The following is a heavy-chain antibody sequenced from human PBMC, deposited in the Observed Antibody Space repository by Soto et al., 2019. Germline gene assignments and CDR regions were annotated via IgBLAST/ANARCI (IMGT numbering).Heavy chain of an antibody. CDR2: ISTGGVP. CDR1: GITSGCYD. D-gene: IGHD5-12*01. Sequence: PGGALRLYCSESGITSGCYDISWVRKAPGKGLEWVSVISTGGVPYYADSVKGRFTISRDISKNTLFLQMSSLRVEDTAVYYCARGGTGYKQFDYWGQGTLFTV. J-gene: IGHJ4*02. V-gene: IGHV3-23*01. CDR3: ARGGTGYKQFDY.